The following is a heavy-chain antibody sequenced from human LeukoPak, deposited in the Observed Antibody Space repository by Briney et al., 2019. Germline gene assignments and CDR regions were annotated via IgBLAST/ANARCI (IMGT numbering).Heavy chain of an antibody. V-gene: IGHV3-21*01. D-gene: IGHD4-17*01. Sequence: GGSLRLSCASSGFTFSTYSMSWVRQAPGKGLEWVSYISRSASSIYYADSVKGRFTTSRDNAKNSLYLQMNRQRAEDTAIYFCARNDYGDYGIDYWGQGTLVTVSS. CDR1: GFTFSTYS. J-gene: IGHJ4*02. CDR2: ISRSASSI. CDR3: ARNDYGDYGIDY.